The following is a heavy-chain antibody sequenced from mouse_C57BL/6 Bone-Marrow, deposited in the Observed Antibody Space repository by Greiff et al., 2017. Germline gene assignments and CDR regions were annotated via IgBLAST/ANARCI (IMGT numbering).Heavy chain of an antibody. CDR2: INPSSGYT. Sequence: QVQLQQSGAELAKPGASVKLSCKASGYTFTSSWMHWVKQRPGQGLEWIGYINPSSGYTKYNQKFKDKATLTADKSSSTAYMQLSSLTYEDSAVYYCAKGQLRAWFAYWGQGTLVTVSA. CDR3: AKGQLRAWFAY. D-gene: IGHD3-2*02. CDR1: GYTFTSSW. J-gene: IGHJ3*01. V-gene: IGHV1-7*01.